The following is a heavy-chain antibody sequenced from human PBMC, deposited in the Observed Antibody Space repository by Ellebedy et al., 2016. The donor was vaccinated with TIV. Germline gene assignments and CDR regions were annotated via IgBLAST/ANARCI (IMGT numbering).Heavy chain of an antibody. CDR3: VSSSPVIDY. CDR1: GFIFSSYW. D-gene: IGHD6-13*01. Sequence: GESLKISCVGSGFIFSSYWMHWVRQAPGKGLVWVSRVNSDGSSTTYADSVKGRFTISRDNAKHTLYLQMNSLRVEDTAVYYCVSSSPVIDYWGQGTLVTVSS. V-gene: IGHV3-74*01. CDR2: VNSDGSST. J-gene: IGHJ4*02.